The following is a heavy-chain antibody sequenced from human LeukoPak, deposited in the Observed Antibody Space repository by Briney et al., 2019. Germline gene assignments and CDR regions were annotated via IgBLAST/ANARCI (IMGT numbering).Heavy chain of an antibody. J-gene: IGHJ5*02. Sequence: GGSLRLSCAASGFTFRHYYMSWIRQAPGKGLEWVAYIDTDGSDTYYADSVKGRFTISRDNPKNSLTLEMSSLRADDTAVYYCARGSYPWAWGQGTLVTVSS. V-gene: IGHV3-11*04. CDR1: GFTFRHYY. D-gene: IGHD3-16*02. CDR3: ARGSYPWA. CDR2: IDTDGSDT.